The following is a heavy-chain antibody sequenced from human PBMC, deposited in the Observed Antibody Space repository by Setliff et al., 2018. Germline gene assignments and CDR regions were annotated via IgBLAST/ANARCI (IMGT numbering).Heavy chain of an antibody. D-gene: IGHD2-15*01. Sequence: GGSLRLSCAASGFTFSSYWMHWVRQAPGKGLVWVSRINSDGSSTSYAESVKGRFTISRDNAENTLYLQMNSLRPDDTAVYYCARDCSGGSCYDYWGRGALVTVSS. J-gene: IGHJ4*03. CDR3: ARDCSGGSCYDY. V-gene: IGHV3-74*01. CDR2: INSDGSST. CDR1: GFTFSSYW.